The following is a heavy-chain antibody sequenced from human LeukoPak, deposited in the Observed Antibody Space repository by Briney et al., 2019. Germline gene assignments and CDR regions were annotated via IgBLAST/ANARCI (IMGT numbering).Heavy chain of an antibody. J-gene: IGHJ4*02. CDR2: ISYDGHNT. D-gene: IGHD1-14*01. CDR3: GILTLSPG. V-gene: IGHV3-74*01. CDR1: GFTFSSYN. Sequence: GGSLRLSCAASGFTFSSYNMNWVRRTPGKGLVWVSRISYDGHNTNYADSVKGRFTISRDTAKNTLYLQMNSLRVDDTAVYYCGILTLSPGWGQGTLVTVSS.